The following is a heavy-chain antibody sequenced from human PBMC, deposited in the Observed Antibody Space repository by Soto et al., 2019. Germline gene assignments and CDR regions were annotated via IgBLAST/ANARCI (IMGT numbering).Heavy chain of an antibody. CDR2: ISSSSTI. J-gene: IGHJ4*02. D-gene: IGHD2-21*02. Sequence: GGSLRLSCAASGFTFSSYSMNWVRQAPGKGLEWVSYISSSSTIYYADSVKGRFTISRDNAKNSLYLQMNSLRDEDTAVYYCAREEFVVVTGIDYWGQGTLVTVSS. V-gene: IGHV3-48*02. CDR1: GFTFSSYS. CDR3: AREEFVVVTGIDY.